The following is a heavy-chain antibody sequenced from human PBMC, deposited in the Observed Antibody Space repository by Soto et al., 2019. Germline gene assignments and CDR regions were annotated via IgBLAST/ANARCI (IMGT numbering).Heavy chain of an antibody. CDR3: ARGEGGYCSGGSCYPPGYWFDP. CDR1: GGSISSGGYS. J-gene: IGHJ5*02. Sequence: SETLSLTCAVSGGSISSGGYSWSWIRQPPGKGLEWIGYIYHSGSTYYNPSLKSRVTISVDRSKNQISLKLSSVTAADTAVYYCARGEGGYCSGGSCYPPGYWFDPWGQGTLVTVSS. D-gene: IGHD2-15*01. V-gene: IGHV4-30-2*01. CDR2: IYHSGST.